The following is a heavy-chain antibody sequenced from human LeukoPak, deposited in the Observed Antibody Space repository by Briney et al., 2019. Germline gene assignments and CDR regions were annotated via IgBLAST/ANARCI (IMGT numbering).Heavy chain of an antibody. CDR2: IYYSGST. Sequence: PSETLSLTCTVSGGSISSSSYYWGWIRQPPGKGLEWIGSIYYSGSTYYNPSLKSRVTISVDTSKNQFSLKLSSVTAADTAVYYCARVRQPDYYYYMDVWGKGTTVTVSS. J-gene: IGHJ6*03. D-gene: IGHD3-10*01. CDR3: ARVRQPDYYYYMDV. CDR1: GGSISSSSYY. V-gene: IGHV4-39*01.